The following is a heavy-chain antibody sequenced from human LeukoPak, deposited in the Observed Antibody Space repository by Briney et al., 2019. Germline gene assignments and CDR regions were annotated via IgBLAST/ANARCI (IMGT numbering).Heavy chain of an antibody. CDR1: GFTFSTYE. D-gene: IGHD5-24*01. CDR2: ISGSGDFT. CDR3: AKDGARDGYNYPDY. Sequence: PGGSLRLSCAASGFTFSTYEMNWVRQAPGKGLEWVSDISGSGDFTYYADSVKGRFTISRDKSKNTLYLQMNSLRAEDTAVYYCAKDGARDGYNYPDYWGQGTLVTVSS. J-gene: IGHJ4*02. V-gene: IGHV3-23*01.